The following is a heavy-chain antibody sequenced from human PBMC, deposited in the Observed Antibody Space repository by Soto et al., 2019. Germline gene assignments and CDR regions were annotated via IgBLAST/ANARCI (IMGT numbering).Heavy chain of an antibody. D-gene: IGHD3-22*01. V-gene: IGHV1-69*13. J-gene: IGHJ3*02. CDR2: IIPIFGTA. Sequence: ASVKVSCKASGGTFSSYAISWVRQAPGQGLEWMGGIIPIFGTANYAQKFQGRVTITADESTSTAYMELSSLRSEDTAVYYCASGPLPLYCYDSRGPSAFDIWGQGTMVTVSS. CDR1: GGTFSSYA. CDR3: ASGPLPLYCYDSRGPSAFDI.